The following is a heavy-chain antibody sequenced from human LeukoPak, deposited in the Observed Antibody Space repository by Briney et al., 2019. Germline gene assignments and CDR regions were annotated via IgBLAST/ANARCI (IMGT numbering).Heavy chain of an antibody. CDR1: GGSISSYY. CDR3: AREVAATGLDY. J-gene: IGHJ4*02. V-gene: IGHV4-59*01. CDR2: IYYSGST. Sequence: SETLSLTCTVSGGSISSYYWSWIRQPPGKGLEWIGYIYYSGSTNYNPSLKSRVTISVDTSKNQFSLKLSSVTAADTAVYYCAREVAATGLDYWGQGTLVTVSS. D-gene: IGHD6-13*01.